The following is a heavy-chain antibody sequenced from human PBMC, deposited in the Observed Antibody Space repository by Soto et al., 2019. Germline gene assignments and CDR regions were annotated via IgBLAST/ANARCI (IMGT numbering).Heavy chain of an antibody. CDR2: ISTSSSNI. J-gene: IGHJ4*02. D-gene: IGHD5-12*01. CDR3: ARDPPYSGYDYQFDY. CDR1: GFTFSAFN. Sequence: EVQLVESGGGLVQPGGALRLSCGASGFTFSAFNMNWVRQAPGKGLEGVSYISTSSSNIYYADSVKGRFTISRDNAKSSLHLQMNSLRVEDTAVYYCARDPPYSGYDYQFDYWGQGTLVTVSS. V-gene: IGHV3-48*04.